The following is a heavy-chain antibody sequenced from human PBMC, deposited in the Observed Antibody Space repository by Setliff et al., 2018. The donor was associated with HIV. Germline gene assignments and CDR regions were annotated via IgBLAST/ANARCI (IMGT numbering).Heavy chain of an antibody. J-gene: IGHJ4*02. Sequence: GGSLRLSCAASGFHFSSYCMSWVRQAPGKGLEWVANIRQDGSDKYYVDSVKGRFTISRDNAKNSLYLQMNSLRAEDTAVYYCARAEGAAGGGYSLGSFDYWGQGAPVTVSS. CDR2: IRQDGSDK. CDR3: ARAEGAAGGGYSLGSFDY. D-gene: IGHD5-18*01. V-gene: IGHV3-7*01. CDR1: GFHFSSYC.